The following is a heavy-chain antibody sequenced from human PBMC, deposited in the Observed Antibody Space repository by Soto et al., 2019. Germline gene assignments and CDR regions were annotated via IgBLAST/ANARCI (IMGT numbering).Heavy chain of an antibody. J-gene: IGHJ4*02. CDR1: AGSIRSGDYS. V-gene: IGHV4-30-4*01. Sequence: QVQLQESGPGLVKPSQTLSLTCPVSAGSIRSGDYSWTWIRQTPGKGLEWIGYIDHSGSPYYNPSLKGRATISIDTSNNQFSLKMTSVTAADPAVYYCAGELGTFYFDHWGQGTLVTVSS. CDR3: AGELGTFYFDH. CDR2: IDHSGSP. D-gene: IGHD7-27*01.